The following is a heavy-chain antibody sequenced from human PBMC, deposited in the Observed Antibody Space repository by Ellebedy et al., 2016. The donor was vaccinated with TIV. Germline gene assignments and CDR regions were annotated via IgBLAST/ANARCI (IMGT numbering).Heavy chain of an antibody. V-gene: IGHV1-18*01. CDR2: ISAYNGNT. CDR1: GYTFTSYG. CDR3: ARDNAYGSGYYPDY. Sequence: ASVKVSXXASGYTFTSYGISWVRQAPGQGLEWMGWISAYNGNTNYVQKFQGRVTMTTDTSTSTAYMELRSLRSDDTAVYFCARDNAYGSGYYPDYWGQGTLVAVSS. D-gene: IGHD6-19*01. J-gene: IGHJ4*02.